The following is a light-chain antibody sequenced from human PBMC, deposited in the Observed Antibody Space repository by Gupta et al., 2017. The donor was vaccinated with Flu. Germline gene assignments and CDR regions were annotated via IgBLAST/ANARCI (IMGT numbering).Light chain of an antibody. CDR2: AAS. V-gene: IGKV1-16*02. CDR3: QQENSFPFT. J-gene: IGKJ4*01. CDR1: QGISTY. Sequence: DIKMTQSPSSLYASVGDRVTITCRASQGISTYLAWFQQKPGRAPKSLIYAASRLQSGVPSKFSGSGSGTDFTLTISSLQPEDFATYYCQQENSFPFTFGGGTKVEIK.